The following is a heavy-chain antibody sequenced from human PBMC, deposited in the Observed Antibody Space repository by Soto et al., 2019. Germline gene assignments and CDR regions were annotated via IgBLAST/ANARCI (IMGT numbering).Heavy chain of an antibody. CDR1: GFTFSSYA. Sequence: GGSLRLSCAASGFTFSSYAMSWVRQAPGKGLEWVSAISGSGGSTYYADSVKGRFTISRDNSKNTLYLQMNSLRAEDTAVYYCAKSRRAIVLMVYAHNWFDPWGQGTLVTVS. CDR2: ISGSGGST. D-gene: IGHD2-8*01. V-gene: IGHV3-23*01. CDR3: AKSRRAIVLMVYAHNWFDP. J-gene: IGHJ5*02.